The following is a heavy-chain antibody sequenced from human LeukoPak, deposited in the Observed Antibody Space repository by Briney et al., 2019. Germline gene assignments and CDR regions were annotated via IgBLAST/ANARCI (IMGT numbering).Heavy chain of an antibody. CDR2: ISTTSDYI. V-gene: IGHV3-21*01. J-gene: IGHJ4*02. CDR1: GFTFSSY. CDR3: ARRATSERGYSYGLDY. D-gene: IGHD5-18*01. Sequence: GGSLRLSCADSGFTFSSYMNWVRQAPGKGLEWVSSISTTSDYIYYADSLKGRFTISRDNAKNSLYLQMNSLRAEDTAVYYCARRATSERGYSYGLDYWGQGTLVTVSS.